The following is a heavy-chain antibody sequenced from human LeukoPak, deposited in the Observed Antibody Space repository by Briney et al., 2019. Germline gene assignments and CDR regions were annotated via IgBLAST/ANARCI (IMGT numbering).Heavy chain of an antibody. CDR3: ARDRRGGYDWQDGMDV. V-gene: IGHV1-46*01. Sequence: ASVKVSCKASGYTFTSYYMHWVRQAPGQGLEWMGIIKPSGGSTSYAQKFQGRVTMTRDTSTSTVYMELSSLRSEDTAVYYCARDRRGGYDWQDGMDVWGQGTTVTVSS. J-gene: IGHJ6*02. CDR1: GYTFTSYY. CDR2: IKPSGGST. D-gene: IGHD5-12*01.